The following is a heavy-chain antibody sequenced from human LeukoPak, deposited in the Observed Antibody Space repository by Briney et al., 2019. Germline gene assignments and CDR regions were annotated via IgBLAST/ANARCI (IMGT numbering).Heavy chain of an antibody. D-gene: IGHD6-6*01. CDR2: INPSGGST. CDR1: GYTFTSYY. V-gene: IGHV1-46*01. J-gene: IGHJ5*02. Sequence: GASVKVSCKASGYTFTSYYMHWVRQAPGQGLEWMGIINPSGGSTSYAQKLQGRVTMTTDTSTSTAYMELRSLRSDDTAEYYCARVPRDSRGSSSSLRWFDPWGQGTLVTVSS. CDR3: ARVPRDSRGSSSSLRWFDP.